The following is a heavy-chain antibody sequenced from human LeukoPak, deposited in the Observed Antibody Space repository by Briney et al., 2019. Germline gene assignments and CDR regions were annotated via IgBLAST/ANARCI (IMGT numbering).Heavy chain of an antibody. Sequence: GGSLRLSCAASGLTFSDYYVTWIRQAPGRGLEWVSYISGSGSTIYYADSVKGRFTISRDNAKKSLYLQMNSLRVEDTARYYCARAGLGNGDILAGSIDYWGQGTLVTVSS. CDR3: ARAGLGNGDILAGSIDY. D-gene: IGHD3-9*01. V-gene: IGHV3-11*01. J-gene: IGHJ4*02. CDR1: GLTFSDYY. CDR2: ISGSGSTI.